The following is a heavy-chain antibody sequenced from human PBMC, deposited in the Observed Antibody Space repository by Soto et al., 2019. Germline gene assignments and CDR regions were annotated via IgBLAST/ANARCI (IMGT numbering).Heavy chain of an antibody. CDR1: GCTFNTFA. J-gene: IGHJ6*02. D-gene: IGHD5-12*01. Sequence: VQLLQSGAEVKKPGSSVKVSCKAPGCTFNTFAISWGRQAPGQGCEWLGGSIPIFRTPDYAQRFQCRVTIIADKSASTAYMELSSLRSEERAVEYCASDEELERLGVNYCYAMDSWGQGTTVTVSS. CDR2: SIPIFRTP. V-gene: IGHV1-69*14. CDR3: ASDEELERLGVNYCYAMDS.